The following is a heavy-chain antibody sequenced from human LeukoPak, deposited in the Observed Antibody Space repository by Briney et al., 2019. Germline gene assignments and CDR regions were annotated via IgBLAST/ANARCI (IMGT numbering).Heavy chain of an antibody. CDR1: AFTFSSYA. D-gene: IGHD3-3*01. Sequence: GGSLRLSCAASAFTFSSYAMHWVRQAPGKGLEWVAVISYDGSNKYYADSVKGRFTISRDNSKNTLYLQMNSLRAEDTAVYYCARDSTRVVIPYYFDYWGQGTLVTVSS. CDR2: ISYDGSNK. CDR3: ARDSTRVVIPYYFDY. V-gene: IGHV3-30-3*01. J-gene: IGHJ4*02.